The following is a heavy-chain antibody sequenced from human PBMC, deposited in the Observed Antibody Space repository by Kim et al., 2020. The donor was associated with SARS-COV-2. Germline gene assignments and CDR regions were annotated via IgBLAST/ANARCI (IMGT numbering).Heavy chain of an antibody. V-gene: IGHV1-46*01. J-gene: IGHJ5*02. CDR2: INPSGGST. D-gene: IGHD6-13*01. CDR3: ARGVGQQVFLNWFDP. CDR1: GYTFTSYY. Sequence: ASVKVSCKASGYTFTSYYMHWVRQAPVQGLEWMGIINPSGGSTSYAQKFQGRVTLTRDTSTSTVYMELSSLRSEDTAVYYCARGVGQQVFLNWFDPWGQGTLVTVSS.